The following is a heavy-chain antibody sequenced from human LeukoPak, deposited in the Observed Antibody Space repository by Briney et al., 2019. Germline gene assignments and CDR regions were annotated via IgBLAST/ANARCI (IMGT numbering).Heavy chain of an antibody. CDR1: GFTFSSYA. CDR3: AKDIPYYYDGTAQRPHDY. Sequence: GGSLRLSCAASGFTFSSYAMSWVRQAPGKGLEWVSAISGSGGSTYYADSVKGRFTISRDNSKNTLYLQMNSLRAEDTAVYYCAKDIPYYYDGTAQRPHDYWGQGTLVTVSS. D-gene: IGHD3-22*01. CDR2: ISGSGGST. J-gene: IGHJ4*02. V-gene: IGHV3-23*01.